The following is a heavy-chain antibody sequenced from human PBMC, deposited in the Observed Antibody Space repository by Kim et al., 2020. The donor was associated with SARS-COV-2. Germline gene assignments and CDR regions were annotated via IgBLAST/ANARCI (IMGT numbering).Heavy chain of an antibody. CDR3: ARVLTSGWSYFDY. V-gene: IGHV3-21*04. CDR2: ISSSSSYI. Sequence: GGSLRLSCAASGFTFSSYSINWVRQAPGKRLEWISSISSSSSYIYYADSVKGRFTISRDNARASLYLQMNSLRAEDTAVYYCARVLTSGWSYFDYWGQGT. J-gene: IGHJ4*02. CDR1: GFTFSSYS. D-gene: IGHD6-19*01.